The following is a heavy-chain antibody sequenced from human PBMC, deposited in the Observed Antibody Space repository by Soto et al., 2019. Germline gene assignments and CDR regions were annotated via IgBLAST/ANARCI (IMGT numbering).Heavy chain of an antibody. CDR3: AREGAASHSYYYGTDV. V-gene: IGHV4-30-4*01. D-gene: IGHD3-16*01. CDR1: GGSISSGDSY. J-gene: IGHJ6*02. Sequence: SETLSLTSTVSGGSISSGDSYWSWVRQSPGKGLEWIGYIYHSGSTYYKSSFRGRVTISVDTSKNQFSLNLNSVTAADTAVYFCAREGAASHSYYYGTDVWGQGTTVTVSS. CDR2: IYHSGST.